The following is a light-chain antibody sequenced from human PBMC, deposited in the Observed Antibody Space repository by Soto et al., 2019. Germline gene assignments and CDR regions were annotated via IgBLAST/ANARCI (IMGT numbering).Light chain of an antibody. CDR2: AAS. V-gene: IGKV1-9*01. CDR3: LQYNSYSRT. J-gene: IGKJ1*01. CDR1: QVISTS. Sequence: DIQLTQSPSFLSPSIGESVTITCRASQVISTSLAWYQVKPGKAPKLLIYAASTLESGVPSRFSGSGSGTEFTLTISSLQADDFATYYCLQYNSYSRTFGQGTKVDI.